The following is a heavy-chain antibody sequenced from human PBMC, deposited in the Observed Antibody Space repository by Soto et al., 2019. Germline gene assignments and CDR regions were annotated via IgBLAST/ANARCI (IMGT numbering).Heavy chain of an antibody. J-gene: IGHJ4*02. CDR1: GGSFSGYY. CDR2: INHSGST. D-gene: IGHD3-22*01. CDR3: AREVVVIYFDY. V-gene: IGHV4-34*01. Sequence: SETLSLTCAVYGGSFSGYYWSWIRQPPGKGLEWIGEINHSGSTNYNPPLKSRVTISVDTSKNQFSLKLSSVTAADTAVYYCAREVVVIYFDYWGQGTLVTVSS.